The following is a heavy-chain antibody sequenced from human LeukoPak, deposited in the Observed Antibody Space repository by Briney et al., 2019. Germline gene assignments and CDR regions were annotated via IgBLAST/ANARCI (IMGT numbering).Heavy chain of an antibody. J-gene: IGHJ3*02. CDR1: GFTFSEYY. CDR2: VSSSGSTI. V-gene: IGHV3-11*01. Sequence: GGSLRLSCAASGFTFSEYYMSWIRQAPRKGLEWVSYVSSSGSTIYYADSVKGRFTISRDHAEKSLYLQMNSLGAEDTAVYYCTTESAIYDSSGYLLGCCHDAFDIWGQGTMVTVSA. CDR3: TTESAIYDSSGYLLGCCHDAFDI. D-gene: IGHD3-22*01.